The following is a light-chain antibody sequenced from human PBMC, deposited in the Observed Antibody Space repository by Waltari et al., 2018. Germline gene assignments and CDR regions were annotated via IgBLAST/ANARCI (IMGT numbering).Light chain of an antibody. V-gene: IGKV1-39*01. CDR1: QSISTY. CDR2: VAS. CDR3: QQSYSTPLT. Sequence: DIQMTQSPSSLSASVGDRVAITCRASQSISTYLNWYQQKPGTATKLLIYVASSLQSGVPSRFSGSGSGTDFTLTISSLQPEDFATYYCQQSYSTPLTFGGGTKVEIK. J-gene: IGKJ4*01.